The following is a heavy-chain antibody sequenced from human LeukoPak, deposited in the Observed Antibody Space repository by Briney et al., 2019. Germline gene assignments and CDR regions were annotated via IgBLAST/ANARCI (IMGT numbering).Heavy chain of an antibody. J-gene: IGHJ4*02. V-gene: IGHV4-39*01. CDR1: GGSFSSYY. D-gene: IGHD3-22*01. CDR3: ARRGTYYYDSSGYYYV. CDR2: IYYSGST. Sequence: SETLSLTCAVYGGSFSSYYWGWIRQPPGKGLEWIGSIYYSGSTYYNPSLKSRVTISVDTSKNQFSLKLSSVTAADTAVYYCARRGTYYYDSSGYYYVWGQGTLVTVSS.